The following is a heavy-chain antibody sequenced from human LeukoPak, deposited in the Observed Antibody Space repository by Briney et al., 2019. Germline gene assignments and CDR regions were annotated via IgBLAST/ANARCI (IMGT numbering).Heavy chain of an antibody. V-gene: IGHV3-30*03. Sequence: GRSLRLSCAASGFTFSSYGMHWVRQAPDKGLEWVAVISYDGSNKYYADSVKGRFTISRDNSKNTLYLQMNSLRAEDTAVYYCAREGYCYTTSCYGSAFDIWGQGTMITVSS. CDR2: ISYDGSNK. CDR1: GFTFSSYG. CDR3: AREGYCYTTSCYGSAFDI. J-gene: IGHJ3*02. D-gene: IGHD2-2*01.